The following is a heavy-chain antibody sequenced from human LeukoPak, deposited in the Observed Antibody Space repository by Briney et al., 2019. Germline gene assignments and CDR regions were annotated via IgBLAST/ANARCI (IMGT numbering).Heavy chain of an antibody. V-gene: IGHV1-2*02. D-gene: IGHD5-24*01. Sequence: ASVKVSCKASGYTFTGYYMHWVRQAPGQGLEWMGWINPNSGGTNYAQKFQGRVTMTRDTSIATAYMELSRLRSDDTAVYYCAREQGEMATIPDYWGQGTLVTVSS. CDR3: AREQGEMATIPDY. CDR1: GYTFTGYY. J-gene: IGHJ4*02. CDR2: INPNSGGT.